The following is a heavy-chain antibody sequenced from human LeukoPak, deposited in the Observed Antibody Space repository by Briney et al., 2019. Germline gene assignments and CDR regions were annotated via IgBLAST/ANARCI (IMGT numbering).Heavy chain of an antibody. CDR2: ISAYNGST. CDR1: GYTFTSYG. D-gene: IGHD2-8*01. J-gene: IGHJ3*02. CDR3: ARGPNIVLMVYANGGAFDI. V-gene: IGHV1-18*01. Sequence: GASVKLSCKASGYTFTSYGHSWVRHAPGQGLEWMGWISAYNGSTNYAQELPGSVTITTDTSTSTAYTELRSLSSDDTAVYYYARGPNIVLMVYANGGAFDIWGQGTMVTVSS.